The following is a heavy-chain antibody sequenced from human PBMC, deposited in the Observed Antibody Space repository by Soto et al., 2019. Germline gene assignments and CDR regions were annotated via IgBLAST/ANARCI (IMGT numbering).Heavy chain of an antibody. CDR3: ARDRGRLYGMDV. CDR1: GFTFSSYE. J-gene: IGHJ6*02. Sequence: GGSLRLSCAASGFTFSSYEMNWVRQAPGKGLEWVAVISYDGSNKYYADSVKGRFTISRDNSKNTLYLQMNSLRAEDTAVYYCARDRGRLYGMDVWGQGTTVTVSS. CDR2: ISYDGSNK. D-gene: IGHD3-10*01. V-gene: IGHV3-30-3*01.